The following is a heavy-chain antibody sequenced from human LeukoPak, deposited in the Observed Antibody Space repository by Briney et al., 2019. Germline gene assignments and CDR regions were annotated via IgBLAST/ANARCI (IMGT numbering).Heavy chain of an antibody. CDR3: GRGIAAAVSY. V-gene: IGHV3-7*03. Sequence: GGSLRLSCAASGFTFSSYAMTWVRQAPGKGLEWVANIRQDGSDKYYMESVKGRFTISRDNAKNSVYLQMNSLRVEDTAVYYCGRGIAAAVSYWGRGPLVTVSS. D-gene: IGHD6-13*01. CDR2: IRQDGSDK. J-gene: IGHJ4*02. CDR1: GFTFSSYA.